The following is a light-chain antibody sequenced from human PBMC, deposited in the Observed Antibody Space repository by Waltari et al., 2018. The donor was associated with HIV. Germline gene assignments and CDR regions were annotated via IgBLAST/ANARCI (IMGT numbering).Light chain of an antibody. V-gene: IGLV2-8*01. J-gene: IGLJ2*01. CDR2: DVN. Sequence: QSALTQPPSASGSPGQSVTIPCTGTSTDSAASKFVSWYQQHPGKAPRLIISDVNKRPSGVPNRFSGSKSGNTASLTVSGLQAEDESTYYCSSDGGTSAGGSRKFYVIFGGGTKLTVL. CDR1: STDSAASKF. CDR3: SSDGGTSAGGSRKFYVI.